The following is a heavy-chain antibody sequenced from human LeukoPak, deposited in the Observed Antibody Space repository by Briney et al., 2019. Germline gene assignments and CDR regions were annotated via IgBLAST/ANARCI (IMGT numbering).Heavy chain of an antibody. CDR3: ARGLEGYDILTGYPPNWFDP. D-gene: IGHD3-9*01. V-gene: IGHV1-69*13. J-gene: IGHJ5*02. CDR1: GGTFSSYA. Sequence: SVKVSCKASGGTFSSYAISWVRQAPGQGLEWMGGIIPIFGTANYAQKFQGRVTITADESTSTAYMELSSLRSEDTAVYYCARGLEGYDILTGYPPNWFDPWGQGTLVTVSS. CDR2: IIPIFGTA.